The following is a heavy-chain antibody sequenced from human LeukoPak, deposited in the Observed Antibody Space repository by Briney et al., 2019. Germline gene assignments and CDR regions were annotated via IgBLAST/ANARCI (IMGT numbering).Heavy chain of an antibody. CDR1: GYSFTSYW. D-gene: IGHD6-19*01. J-gene: IGHJ3*02. CDR3: ATYRQAVADTMGAFDI. CDR2: IYPGDSDT. V-gene: IGHV5-51*01. Sequence: GESLKISCKGSGYSFTSYWIGWVRQMPGKGLEWMGIIYPGDSDTRYSPSFQGQVTISGDKSISTAYLQWSSLKASDTAMYYCATYRQAVADTMGAFDIWGQGTMVTVSS.